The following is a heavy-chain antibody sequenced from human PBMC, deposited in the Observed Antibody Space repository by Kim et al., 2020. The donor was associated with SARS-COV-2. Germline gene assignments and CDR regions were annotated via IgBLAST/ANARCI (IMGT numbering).Heavy chain of an antibody. CDR3: ARQGVGYCSSTSCHNWFDP. J-gene: IGHJ5*02. Sequence: GESLKISCKGSGYSFTSYWIGWVRQMPGKGLEWMGIIYPGDSDTRYSPSFQGQVTISADKSISTAYLQWSSLKASDTAMYYCARQGVGYCSSTSCHNWFDPWGQGTLVTVSS. CDR1: GYSFTSYW. CDR2: IYPGDSDT. D-gene: IGHD2-2*03. V-gene: IGHV5-51*01.